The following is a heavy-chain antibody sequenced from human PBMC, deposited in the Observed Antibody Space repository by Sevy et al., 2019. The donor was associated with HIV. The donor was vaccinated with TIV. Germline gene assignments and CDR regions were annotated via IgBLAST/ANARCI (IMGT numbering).Heavy chain of an antibody. Sequence: GGSLRLSCAISGFIVNDKYIIWVRQAPGKGLEWVSVIFSSGSTYYADSAKGRFTIARDNSKNTGYLQMNSVRAEDTAVYYCVSLFLSYRSGWSYFDYWGQGTLVTVSS. D-gene: IGHD6-19*01. J-gene: IGHJ4*02. V-gene: IGHV3-66*02. CDR1: GFIVNDKY. CDR2: IFSSGST. CDR3: VSLFLSYRSGWSYFDY.